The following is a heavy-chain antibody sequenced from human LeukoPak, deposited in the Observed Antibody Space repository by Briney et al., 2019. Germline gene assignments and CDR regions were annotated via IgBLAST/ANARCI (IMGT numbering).Heavy chain of an antibody. D-gene: IGHD4-17*01. CDR1: GGSISSSSYY. CDR2: IYYSGST. J-gene: IGHJ4*02. CDR3: ARQSYGDYFDY. V-gene: IGHV4-39*01. Sequence: SETLSLTCTVSGGSISSSSYYWGWIRQPPGKGLEWIGSIYYSGSTYYNSSLKSRVTMSVDTSKNQFSLKLSSVTAADTAVYYCARQSYGDYFDYWGQGTLVTVSS.